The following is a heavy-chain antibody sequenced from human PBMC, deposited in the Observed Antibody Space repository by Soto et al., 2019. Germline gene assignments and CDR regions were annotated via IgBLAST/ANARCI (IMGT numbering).Heavy chain of an antibody. Sequence: QVQMKESGPGLVRPSDTLALTCTVSCAYLSTAYWSWIRQPPGTRPEWIGSIFNSGSTTQKPSLKSRVSISKYTSRNQFSLRRRSVTDADTAVYSCARTEYYKICHDYWGQGTLVTVSS. CDR3: ARTEYYKICHDY. V-gene: IGHV4-59*01. CDR1: CAYLSTAY. CDR2: IFNSGST. D-gene: IGHD3-10*01. J-gene: IGHJ4*02.